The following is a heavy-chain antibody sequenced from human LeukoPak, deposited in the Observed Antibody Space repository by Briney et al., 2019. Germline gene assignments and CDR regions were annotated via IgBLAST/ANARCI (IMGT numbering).Heavy chain of an antibody. CDR3: ARDFGYSYGYRPNDAFDI. V-gene: IGHV3-21*01. CDR1: GFTFSSYS. D-gene: IGHD5-18*01. Sequence: GGSLRLSCAASGFTFSSYSMNWVRQAPGKGLEWVSSISSSSSYIYYADSVKGRFTISRDNAKNSLYLQMNSLRAEDTAVYYCARDFGYSYGYRPNDAFDIWGQGTMVTVSS. CDR2: ISSSSSYI. J-gene: IGHJ3*02.